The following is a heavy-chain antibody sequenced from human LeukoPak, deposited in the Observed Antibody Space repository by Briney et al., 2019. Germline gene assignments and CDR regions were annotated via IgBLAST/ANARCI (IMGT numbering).Heavy chain of an antibody. CDR1: GFSVNNNY. V-gene: IGHV3-53*01. D-gene: IGHD6-19*01. CDR2: ISTDGDT. CDR3: ARSRSGSVAGTSDY. J-gene: IGHJ4*02. Sequence: GGSLRLSCAASGFSVNNNYMNWVRQAPGKGLEWVSSISTDGDTYYTDSVKGRFTISRDTSRNTLFLQMTGLRAEDTALYYCARSRSGSVAGTSDYWGQGTLVIVSS.